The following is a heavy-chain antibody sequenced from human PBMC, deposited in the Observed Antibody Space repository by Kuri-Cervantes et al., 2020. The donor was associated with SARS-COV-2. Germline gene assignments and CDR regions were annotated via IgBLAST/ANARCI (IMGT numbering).Heavy chain of an antibody. CDR1: GFTVSSNY. CDR2: IYSGGST. J-gene: IGHJ4*02. D-gene: IGHD6-6*01. V-gene: IGHV3-53*01. CDR3: ARDSSIAARPYDPFDY. Sequence: GESLKISCAASGFTVSSNYMSWVRQAPGKGLEWVSVIYSGGSTYYADSVKGRFTISRDNAKNSLYLQMNSLRAEDTAVYYCARDSSIAARPYDPFDYWGQGTLVTVSS.